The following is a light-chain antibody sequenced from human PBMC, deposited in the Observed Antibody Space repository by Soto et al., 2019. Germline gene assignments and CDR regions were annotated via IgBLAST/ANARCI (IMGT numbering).Light chain of an antibody. CDR1: QSLERE. CDR3: QQHKSYPRT. V-gene: IGKV1-5*03. Sequence: DIQMTQFPSTLSASVGDRVTITCRASQSLERELAWYQQQPGKAPKFLIYKVSILESGVPSRFSGSGSGTEFTLTISSLQPDDFGTYYCQQHKSYPRTFGQGTKVEIK. J-gene: IGKJ1*01. CDR2: KVS.